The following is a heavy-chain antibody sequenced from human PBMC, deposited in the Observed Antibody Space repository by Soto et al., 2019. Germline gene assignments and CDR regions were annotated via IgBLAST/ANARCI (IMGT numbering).Heavy chain of an antibody. CDR2: IHYIGSN. CDR3: ARYKSGSAPAVAFDS. CDR1: GGSISSVYDC. V-gene: IGHV4-61*01. D-gene: IGHD3-3*01. J-gene: IGHJ4*02. Sequence: PSETLSLTCTVSGGSISSVYDCWSWIRQPPGKGLEWIGYIHYIGSNNYNPSLKSRVTISVNMSNNQFSLNLNSVTAADTAVYYCARYKSGSAPAVAFDSWGQGILVTVSS.